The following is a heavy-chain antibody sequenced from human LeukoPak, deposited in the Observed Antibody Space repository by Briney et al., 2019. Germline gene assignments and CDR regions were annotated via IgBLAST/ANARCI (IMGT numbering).Heavy chain of an antibody. Sequence: GGSLRLSCAASGFTFSSYAMSWVRQAPGKGLEWVSAISGSGGSTYYADSVKGRFTISRDNSKNTLYLQMNSLRAEDTAVYYCGRSLITMVWGVIAYWGQGTLVTVSS. V-gene: IGHV3-23*01. CDR1: GFTFSSYA. J-gene: IGHJ4*02. D-gene: IGHD3-10*01. CDR3: GRSLITMVWGVIAY. CDR2: ISGSGGST.